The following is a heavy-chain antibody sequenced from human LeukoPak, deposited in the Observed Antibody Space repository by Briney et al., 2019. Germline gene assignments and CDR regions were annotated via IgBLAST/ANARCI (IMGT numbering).Heavy chain of an antibody. Sequence: SETLSLTCTVSGGSISSYYWSWIRQPPGRGLEWIGYIYYSGSTNYNPSLKSRVTISVDKSKNQFSLKLSSVTAADTAVYYCASGLGYCSSTSCYNWFDPWGQGTLVTVSS. CDR3: ASGLGYCSSTSCYNWFDP. V-gene: IGHV4-59*12. CDR1: GGSISSYY. D-gene: IGHD2-2*01. CDR2: IYYSGST. J-gene: IGHJ5*02.